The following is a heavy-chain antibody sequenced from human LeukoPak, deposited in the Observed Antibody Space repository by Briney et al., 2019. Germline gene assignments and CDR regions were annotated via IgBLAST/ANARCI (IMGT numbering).Heavy chain of an antibody. CDR3: ARQGPYSSSWYEAFDI. D-gene: IGHD6-13*01. CDR1: GGSNSSSSYY. CDR2: IYYSGST. V-gene: IGHV4-39*01. Sequence: SETLSLTCTVSGGSNSSSSYYWGWIRQPPGKGLEWIGSIYYSGSTYYNPSLKSRVTISVDTSKNQFSLKLSSVTAADTAVYYCARQGPYSSSWYEAFDIWGQGTMVTVSS. J-gene: IGHJ3*02.